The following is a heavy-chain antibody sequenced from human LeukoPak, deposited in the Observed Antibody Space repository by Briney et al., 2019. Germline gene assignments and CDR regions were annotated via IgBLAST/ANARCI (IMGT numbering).Heavy chain of an antibody. D-gene: IGHD3-22*01. J-gene: IGHJ4*02. Sequence: ASVKVSCKASGYTFTSYYMHWVRQAPGQGLEWMGIINPSGGSTSYAQKFQGRVTMSVDTSKNQFSLKLSSVTAADTAVYYCARVGGTTYDSSGYLLDYWGQGTLVTVSS. CDR3: ARVGGTTYDSSGYLLDY. V-gene: IGHV1-46*01. CDR2: INPSGGST. CDR1: GYTFTSYY.